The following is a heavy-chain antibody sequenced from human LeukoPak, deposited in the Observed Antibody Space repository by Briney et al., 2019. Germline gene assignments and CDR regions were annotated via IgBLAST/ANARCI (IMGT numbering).Heavy chain of an antibody. Sequence: SETLSLTCAVFGGSFSGYYWTWIRQPPGKGLEWIGEINHSGSANYNPSLKSRVTISVDTSNKQFSLKLTSVTAADTAVYYCASLIYCTNGVCLENFDYWGQGTLVTVSS. CDR3: ASLIYCTNGVCLENFDY. V-gene: IGHV4-34*01. CDR2: INHSGSA. D-gene: IGHD2-8*01. CDR1: GGSFSGYY. J-gene: IGHJ4*02.